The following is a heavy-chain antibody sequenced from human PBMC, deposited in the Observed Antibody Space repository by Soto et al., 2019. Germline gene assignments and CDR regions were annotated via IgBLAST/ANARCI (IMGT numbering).Heavy chain of an antibody. D-gene: IGHD2-2*01. CDR2: IYHSGNT. V-gene: IGHV4-4*02. CDR1: GDSISSGAW. Sequence: QVQLQESGPGLVKASETLSLTCAVSGDSISSGAWWSWVRQSPGKGLQWIGEIYHSGNTRNNPSLKSRVTMSVDKSNNQFSLNLMSVTAADTATYYCARDSRTGCSSTDCYMSWGRGILSPSP. J-gene: IGHJ5*02. CDR3: ARDSRTGCSSTDCYMS.